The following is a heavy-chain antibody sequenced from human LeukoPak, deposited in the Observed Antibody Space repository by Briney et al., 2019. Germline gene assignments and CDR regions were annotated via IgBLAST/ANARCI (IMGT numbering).Heavy chain of an antibody. CDR1: GGSFSGYY. Sequence: SETLSLTCAVYGGSFSGYYWSWIRQPPGKGLEWIGGINHSGSTNYNPSLKSRVTISVDTSKNQFSLKLSSVTAADTAVYYCARGYYYDSSGYYGYWGQGTLVTVSS. V-gene: IGHV4-34*01. J-gene: IGHJ4*02. D-gene: IGHD3-22*01. CDR3: ARGYYYDSSGYYGY. CDR2: INHSGST.